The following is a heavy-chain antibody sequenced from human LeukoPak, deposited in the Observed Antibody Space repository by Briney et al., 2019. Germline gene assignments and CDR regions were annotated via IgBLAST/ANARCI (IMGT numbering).Heavy chain of an antibody. Sequence: GGSLRLSCAASGFTFSSYAMSWVRQAPGKGLEWVSGISGSGGGTYYVDTVKGRFTISRDNSKNTLYLQVNGLRTEDTAVYYCARRMGATPVGNAFDIWGQGTMVTVSS. CDR3: ARRMGATPVGNAFDI. CDR1: GFTFSSYA. CDR2: ISGSGGGT. D-gene: IGHD1-26*01. V-gene: IGHV3-23*01. J-gene: IGHJ3*02.